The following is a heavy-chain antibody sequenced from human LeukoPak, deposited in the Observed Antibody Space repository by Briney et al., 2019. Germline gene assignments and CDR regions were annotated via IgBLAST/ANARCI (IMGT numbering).Heavy chain of an antibody. D-gene: IGHD5-18*01. Sequence: SETLSLTCTVSGGSISSGDYYWSWIRQPPGKGLEWIGYIYYSGSTYYNPSLKRRVTISVDTSKNQFSLKLSSVTAADTAVYYCARVNTATLPFDYWGQGTLVTVSS. CDR1: GGSISSGDYY. CDR2: IYYSGST. CDR3: ARVNTATLPFDY. V-gene: IGHV4-30-4*08. J-gene: IGHJ4*02.